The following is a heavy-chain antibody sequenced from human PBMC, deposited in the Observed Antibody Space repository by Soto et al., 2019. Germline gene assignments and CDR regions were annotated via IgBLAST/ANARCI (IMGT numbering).Heavy chain of an antibody. V-gene: IGHV1-46*01. J-gene: IGHJ6*02. CDR1: GYAFTSYY. CDR2: IIPIGGRT. Sequence: GASVKVSCKASGYAFTSYYMHWVRQAPGQGLEWMGRIIPIGGRTNYAQKFQGRVTITADESTSTAYMELSSLRSEDTAVYYCASSVAKYYYYGMDVWGQGTTVTVSS. D-gene: IGHD5-12*01. CDR3: ASSVAKYYYYGMDV.